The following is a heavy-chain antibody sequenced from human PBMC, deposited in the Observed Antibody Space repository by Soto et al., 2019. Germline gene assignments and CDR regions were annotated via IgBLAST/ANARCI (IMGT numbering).Heavy chain of an antibody. CDR1: GGSISSSHW. Sequence: QVQLQESGPGLVKPSGTLSLTCAVSGGSISSSHWWTWVRQSPGKGLEYIGDISHSGTSNSNPSLDSRVPLSVDKSKNHFSRTLTSVTAADTAVYYCAGVVLTITRGAFAAWRKGTLVIVSS. CDR3: AGVVLTITRGAFAA. D-gene: IGHD3-9*01. CDR2: ISHSGTS. V-gene: IGHV4-4*02. J-gene: IGHJ3*01.